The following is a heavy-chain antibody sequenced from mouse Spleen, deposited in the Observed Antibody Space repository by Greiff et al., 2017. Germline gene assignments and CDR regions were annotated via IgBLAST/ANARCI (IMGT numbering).Heavy chain of an antibody. V-gene: IGHV1-80*01. CDR1: GYAFSSYW. CDR3: ARSYYYGSSYVEYFDV. D-gene: IGHD1-1*01. CDR2: IYPGDGDT. Sequence: QVQLQQSGAELVKPGASVKISCKASGYAFSSYWMNWVKQRPGKGLEWIGQIYPGDGDTNYNGKFKGKATLTADKSSSTAYMQLSSLTSEDSAVYFCARSYYYGSSYVEYFDVWGAGTTVTVSS. J-gene: IGHJ1*01.